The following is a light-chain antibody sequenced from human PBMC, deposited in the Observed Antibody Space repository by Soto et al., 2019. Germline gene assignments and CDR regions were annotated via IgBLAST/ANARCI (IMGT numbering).Light chain of an antibody. CDR1: QSISSW. CDR2: DAS. Sequence: DIQMTQSPSTLSASVGDRVTITCRASQSISSWLTWYQQKPGEAPKVLIYDASSLGSGVPSRFSGSGSGTKFTLSISSLQPDDFATYYCQQHNSFPLTFGGGTKVDIK. J-gene: IGKJ4*01. V-gene: IGKV1-5*01. CDR3: QQHNSFPLT.